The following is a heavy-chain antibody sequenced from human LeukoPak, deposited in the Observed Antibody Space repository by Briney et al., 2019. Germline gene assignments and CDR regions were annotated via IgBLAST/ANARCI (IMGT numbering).Heavy chain of an antibody. CDR2: INPNSGGT. Sequence: GASVKVSCKASGYTFTGYYMHWVRQAPGQGLEWMGWINPNSGGTNYAQKFQGRVTMTRDTSISTAYMELRSLRSDDTAVYCCARGLLVGATAALYYYYYGMDVWGQGTTVTVSS. D-gene: IGHD1-26*01. CDR1: GYTFTGYY. J-gene: IGHJ6*02. V-gene: IGHV1-2*02. CDR3: ARGLLVGATAALYYYYYGMDV.